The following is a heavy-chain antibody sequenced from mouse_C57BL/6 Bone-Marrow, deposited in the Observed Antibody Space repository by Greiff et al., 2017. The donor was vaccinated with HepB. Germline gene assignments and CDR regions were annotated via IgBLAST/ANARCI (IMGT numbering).Heavy chain of an antibody. CDR1: GYTFTSYW. J-gene: IGHJ1*03. V-gene: IGHV1-64*01. CDR3: AKITTVVAPNWYFDV. D-gene: IGHD1-1*01. Sequence: QVQLKQPGAELVKPGASVKLSCKASGYTFTSYWMHWVKQRPGQGLEWIGMIHPNSGSTNYNEKFKSKATLTVDKSSSTAYMQLSSLTSEDSAVYYCAKITTVVAPNWYFDVWGTGTTVTVSS. CDR2: IHPNSGST.